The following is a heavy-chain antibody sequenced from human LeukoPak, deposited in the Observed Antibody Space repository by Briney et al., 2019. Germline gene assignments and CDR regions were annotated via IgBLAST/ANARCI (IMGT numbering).Heavy chain of an antibody. J-gene: IGHJ4*02. Sequence: SETLSLTCSVSGGSISSSSYYWAWIRQPPGKGLEWIGSIYYSGGTYYNPSLKSRLTISVDTSKNQFSLTLSSVTAADTAVYYCARLHCSSTSCFSAFDYWGQGTLVTVSS. CDR3: ARLHCSSTSCFSAFDY. CDR2: IYYSGGT. D-gene: IGHD2-2*01. CDR1: GGSISSSSYY. V-gene: IGHV4-39*01.